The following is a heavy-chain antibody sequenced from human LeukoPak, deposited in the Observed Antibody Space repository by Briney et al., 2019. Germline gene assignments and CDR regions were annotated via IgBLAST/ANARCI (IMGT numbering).Heavy chain of an antibody. CDR2: INTNTGNP. Sequence: ASLKVSCKASGYTFTSYAMNWVRQAPGQGLEWMGWINTNTGNPTYAQGFTGRFVFSLDTSVSTAYLQISSLKAEDTAVYYCARSELWFGELLYSLDYWGQGTLVTVSS. J-gene: IGHJ4*02. CDR3: ARSELWFGELLYSLDY. D-gene: IGHD3-10*01. CDR1: GYTFTSYA. V-gene: IGHV7-4-1*02.